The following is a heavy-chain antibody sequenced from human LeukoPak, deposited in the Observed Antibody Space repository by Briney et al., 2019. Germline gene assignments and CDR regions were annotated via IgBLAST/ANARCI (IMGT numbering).Heavy chain of an antibody. CDR2: IYYSGST. Sequence: SETLSLTCTVSGGSISSYYWSWIRQPPGKGLEWIGYIYYSGSTNYNPSLKCRVTISVDTSKNQFSLKLSSVTAADTAVYYCAREAVGWFDPWGQGTLVTVSS. CDR3: AREAVGWFDP. CDR1: GGSISSYY. V-gene: IGHV4-59*01. D-gene: IGHD6-19*01. J-gene: IGHJ5*02.